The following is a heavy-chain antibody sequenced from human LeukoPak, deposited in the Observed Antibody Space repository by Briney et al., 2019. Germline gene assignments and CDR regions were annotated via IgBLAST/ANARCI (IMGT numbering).Heavy chain of an antibody. CDR1: GYTFTSYY. D-gene: IGHD3-10*01. J-gene: IGHJ3*01. Sequence: GASVKVSCKASGYTFTSYYIHWVRQAPGQGLEWMGIINPSGGSTSYAQKFQGRVTMTRDTSTSTVYMELSSLRSEDTAVYYCARVASSGNDAFDLWGQGTMVTVSS. V-gene: IGHV1-46*01. CDR3: ARVASSGNDAFDL. CDR2: INPSGGST.